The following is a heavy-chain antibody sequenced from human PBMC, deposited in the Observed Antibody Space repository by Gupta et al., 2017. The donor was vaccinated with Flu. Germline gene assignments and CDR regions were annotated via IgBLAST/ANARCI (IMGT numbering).Heavy chain of an antibody. Sequence: QVQLRESGPGLVKPAETLSLTCTVSGGSINSDYWSWIWLPPGKGLEWIGYIYYTGSTKYNSSLRSRLTISIDTSKNQFSLKLSSVTAADTAVYYCARGIFGGGVNYYGMDVWGQGTTVAVSS. CDR2: IYYTGST. D-gene: IGHD3-16*01. CDR3: ARGIFGGGVNYYGMDV. V-gene: IGHV4-59*01. CDR1: GGSINSDY. J-gene: IGHJ6*02.